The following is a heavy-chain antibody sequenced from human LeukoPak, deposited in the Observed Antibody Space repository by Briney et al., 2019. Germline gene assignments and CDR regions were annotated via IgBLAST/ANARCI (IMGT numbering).Heavy chain of an antibody. CDR2: IYYSGST. J-gene: IGHJ4*02. CDR3: ASSSSQFDY. CDR1: GGSISGYY. D-gene: IGHD6-13*01. Sequence: SETLSLTCTVSGGSISGYYWSWIRQPPGKGLEWIGYIYYSGSTNYNPSLKSRVTISVDTSKNQFSLKPSSVTAADTAVYYCASSSSQFDYWGQGTLVTVSS. V-gene: IGHV4-59*01.